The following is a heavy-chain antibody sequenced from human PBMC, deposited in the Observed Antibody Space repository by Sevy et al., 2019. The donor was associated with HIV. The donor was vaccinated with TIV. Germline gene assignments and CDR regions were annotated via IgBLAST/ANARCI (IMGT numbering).Heavy chain of an antibody. V-gene: IGHV3-7*01. D-gene: IGHD6-6*01. CDR2: LNQDGSEK. CDR3: ATDAWRSLVN. CDR1: EFTFSAYW. Sequence: GGSLRLSCAASEFTFSAYWMAWVRQAPGKGLEWVANLNQDGSEKYPVDSVKGRFTISRDNAKNSLYLQMNSVRVEDTGIYYCATDAWRSLVNSGRGTVVTVSS. J-gene: IGHJ4*03.